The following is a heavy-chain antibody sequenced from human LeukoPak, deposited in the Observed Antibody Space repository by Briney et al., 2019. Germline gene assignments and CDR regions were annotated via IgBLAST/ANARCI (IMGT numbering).Heavy chain of an antibody. CDR1: GYTFTSSY. J-gene: IGHJ3*02. V-gene: IGHV1-46*01. CDR3: ARVEMATIWGYAFDI. Sequence: ASVKVSCKASGYTFTSSYIHWVRQAPGQGLEWMGIINPSGGSTSYAQKFQGRVTMTRDMSTSTVYMELSSLRSEDTAVYYCARVEMATIWGYAFDIWGQGTMVTVSS. CDR2: INPSGGST. D-gene: IGHD5-24*01.